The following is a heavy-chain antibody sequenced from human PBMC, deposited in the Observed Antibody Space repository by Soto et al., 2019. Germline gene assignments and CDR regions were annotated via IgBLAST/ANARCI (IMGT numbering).Heavy chain of an antibody. CDR3: APFGDYYGSGSYYRDNWFDP. D-gene: IGHD3-10*01. V-gene: IGHV4-39*01. J-gene: IGHJ5*02. CDR1: GDSISSSTCY. Sequence: PSEILSLTCTVSGDSISSSTCYLGWIRQPPGKGLEWIGSIYYSGSTYYNPSLKSRVTISVDTSKNQFSLKLSSVTAADTAVYYCAPFGDYYGSGSYYRDNWFDPWGQGTLVTVSS. CDR2: IYYSGST.